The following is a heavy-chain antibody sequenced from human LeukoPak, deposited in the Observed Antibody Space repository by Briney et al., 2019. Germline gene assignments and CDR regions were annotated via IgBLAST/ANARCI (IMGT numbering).Heavy chain of an antibody. V-gene: IGHV3-74*01. CDR3: TRGGSPPEALGDAFDM. J-gene: IGHJ3*02. CDR2: INNDGRST. Sequence: GGSLRLSCAASGFTFSRYWMHWVRQAPGKGLVRVSRINNDGRSTIYADSVKGRFTISRDNAKSTLYLQMNSLRAEDTAVYYCTRGGSPPEALGDAFDMWSQGTMVTVSS. CDR1: GFTFSRYW. D-gene: IGHD1-26*01.